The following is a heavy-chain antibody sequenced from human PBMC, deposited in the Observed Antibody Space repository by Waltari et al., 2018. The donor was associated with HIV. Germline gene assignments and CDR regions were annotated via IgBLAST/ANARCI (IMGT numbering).Heavy chain of an antibody. J-gene: IGHJ4*02. CDR2: MDPHSGDT. CDR3: AIYYYTSSGYTSSFFDR. V-gene: IGHV1-8*01. Sequence: QVQLVQSGAEVKKPGASVKVSCKASGYTFTKYDINWVRQTPRHGLEWMGWMDPHSGDTAYAKRFQGRVSMTRARSTDTAYMELTRLTSGHTAVYYCAIYYYTSSGYTSSFFDRWGQGTLVTVSS. D-gene: IGHD3-22*01. CDR1: GYTFTKYD.